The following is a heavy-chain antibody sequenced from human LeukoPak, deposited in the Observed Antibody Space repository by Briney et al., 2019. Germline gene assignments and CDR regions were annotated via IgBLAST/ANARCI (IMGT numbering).Heavy chain of an antibody. CDR3: ARADYGGRYGMDV. CDR2: ISGSGGST. V-gene: IGHV3-23*01. J-gene: IGHJ6*02. D-gene: IGHD4-17*01. CDR1: GFTFSSNA. Sequence: GGSLRLSCAASGFTFSSNAMSWVRQAPGKGLEWVSAISGSGGSTYYADSVKGRFTISRDNSKNTLYLQMNSLRAEDTAVYYCARADYGGRYGMDVWGQGTTVTVSS.